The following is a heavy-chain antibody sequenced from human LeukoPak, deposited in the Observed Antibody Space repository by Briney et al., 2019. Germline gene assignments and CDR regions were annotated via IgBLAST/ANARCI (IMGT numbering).Heavy chain of an antibody. CDR3: ARDQVWGIAAAGPFDAFDI. V-gene: IGHV3-30*03. CDR2: ISYDGSNK. Sequence: GGSLRLSCAASGFTFSSYGMHWVRQAPGKGLEWVAVISYDGSNKYYADSVKGRFTISRDNAKNSLYLQMNSLRAEDTAVYYCARDQVWGIAAAGPFDAFDIWGQGTMVTVSS. J-gene: IGHJ3*02. D-gene: IGHD6-13*01. CDR1: GFTFSSYG.